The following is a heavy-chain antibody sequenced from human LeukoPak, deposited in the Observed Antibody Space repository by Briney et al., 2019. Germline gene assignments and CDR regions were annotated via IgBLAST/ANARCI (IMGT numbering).Heavy chain of an antibody. J-gene: IGHJ4*02. CDR2: IKQDRSEK. Sequence: AGGSLRLSCAASGFTFSSYWMNWVRLAPGEGLEWVANIKQDRSEKYFVDSVKGRFTISRDNAKNSLYLQMNSLRAEDTAVYYCARGFGGFDYWGQGTLVTVSS. CDR1: GFTFSSYW. CDR3: ARGFGGFDY. V-gene: IGHV3-7*04. D-gene: IGHD3-10*01.